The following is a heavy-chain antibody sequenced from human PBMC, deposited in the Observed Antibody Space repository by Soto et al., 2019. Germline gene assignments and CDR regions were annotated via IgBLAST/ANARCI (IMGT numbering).Heavy chain of an antibody. J-gene: IGHJ5*01. CDR2: INVYNGET. CDR3: AREGATRRPSRPAIGWLES. Sequence: ASVKVSCKASRYTFSGYHMHWVRQAPGQGLEWMGWINVYNGETNIAQKFQGRVAMTRDTSITTAYVELSRLRFDDTAVYFCAREGATRRPSRPAIGWLESWGQGTLVTVSS. D-gene: IGHD2-2*02. CDR1: RYTFSGYH. V-gene: IGHV1-2*02.